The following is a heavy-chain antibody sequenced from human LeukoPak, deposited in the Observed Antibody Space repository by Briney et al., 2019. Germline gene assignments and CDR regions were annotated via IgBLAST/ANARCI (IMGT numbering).Heavy chain of an antibody. CDR1: GGSISIYY. D-gene: IGHD4-17*01. J-gene: IGHJ4*02. CDR3: ARGLTTVTTVDY. CDR2: IYYSGST. V-gene: IGHV4-59*01. Sequence: PSETLSLTCTVSGGSISIYYWNWIWQPPGKGLEWIGYIYYSGSTNYNPSLKSRVTISVDTSKNQFSLKLSSVTAADTAVYYCARGLTTVTTVDYWGLGTLVTVSS.